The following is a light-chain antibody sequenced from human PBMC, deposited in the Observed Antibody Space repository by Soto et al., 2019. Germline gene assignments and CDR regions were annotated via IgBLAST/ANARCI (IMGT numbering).Light chain of an antibody. Sequence: QSALTQPASVSGSAGQSITISCSGTMRDVGAYNLVSWYQQHPGTAPKLIIYEVRNRPSGISSRFSGSRSGNTASLTISGLPSEDEGDYYCSVYTARSTLVFGGGTKVTVL. CDR2: EVR. CDR3: SVYTARSTLV. J-gene: IGLJ3*02. V-gene: IGLV2-14*01. CDR1: MRDVGAYNL.